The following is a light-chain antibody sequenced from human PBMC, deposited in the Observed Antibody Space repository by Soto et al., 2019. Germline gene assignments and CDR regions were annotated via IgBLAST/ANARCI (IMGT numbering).Light chain of an antibody. J-gene: IGKJ1*01. Sequence: EILLTQSPASLSLSPGERATLSCRASQSISSSLAWYQQKPGQAPRLLIYDASSRATGFPARFSGSGSGTDFTLTIGSLEPEDFAVYYCQQRSEGPRTFGQGTKV. CDR3: QQRSEGPRT. V-gene: IGKV3-11*01. CDR2: DAS. CDR1: QSISSS.